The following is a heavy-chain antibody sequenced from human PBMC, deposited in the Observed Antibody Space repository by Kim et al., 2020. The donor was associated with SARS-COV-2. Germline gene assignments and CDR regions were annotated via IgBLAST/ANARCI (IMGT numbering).Heavy chain of an antibody. CDR3: ARLLFTTSPSPSRNDY. CDR2: IKQDGSEK. Sequence: GGSLRLSCAASGFTFSSYWMSWVRQAPGKGLEWVANIKQDGSEKYYVDSVKGRFTISRDNAKNSLYLQMNSLRAEDTAVYYCARLLFTTSPSPSRNDYWGQGTLVTVSS. CDR1: GFTFSSYW. D-gene: IGHD1-1*01. V-gene: IGHV3-7*01. J-gene: IGHJ4*02.